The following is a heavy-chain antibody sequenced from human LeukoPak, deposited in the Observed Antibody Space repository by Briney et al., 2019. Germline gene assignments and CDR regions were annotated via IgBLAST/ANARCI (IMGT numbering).Heavy chain of an antibody. J-gene: IGHJ5*02. CDR2: ISGSSTYL. V-gene: IGHV3-21*01. CDR3: AGYNWFDP. D-gene: IGHD6-13*01. Sequence: GGSLRLSCAASGFTLSIYSMNWVRQAPGKGLEWVSSISGSSTYLYYADSVKGRLTISRDNAKNSLYLQMNSLRAEDTAVYYCAGYNWFDPWGQGTLVTVSS. CDR1: GFTLSIYS.